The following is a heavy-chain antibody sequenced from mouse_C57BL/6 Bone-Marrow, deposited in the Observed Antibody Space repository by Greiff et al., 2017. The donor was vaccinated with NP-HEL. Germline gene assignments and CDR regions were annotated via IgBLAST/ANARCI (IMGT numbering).Heavy chain of an antibody. D-gene: IGHD2-5*01. CDR2: ISSGGSYT. CDR3: ARYYSNFPWFAY. V-gene: IGHV5-6*01. Sequence: EVMLVESGGDLVKPGGSLKLSCAASGFTFSSYGMSWVRQTPDKRLEWVATISSGGSYTYYPDSVKGRFTISRDNAKNTLYLQMSSLKSEDTAMYYCARYYSNFPWFAYWGQGTLVTVSA. J-gene: IGHJ3*01. CDR1: GFTFSSYG.